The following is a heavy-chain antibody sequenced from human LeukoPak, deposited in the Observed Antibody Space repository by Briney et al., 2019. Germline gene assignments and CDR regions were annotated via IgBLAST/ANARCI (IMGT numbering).Heavy chain of an antibody. Sequence: SETLSLTCTVSGGSISSYYWSWLRQPPGKGLEWIGYIYYSGSTSYNPSLKSRVTISVDTSKNQFSLKLNSVTAADTAVYYCARLFHPALSGNYPFDYWGQGTLVTVSS. J-gene: IGHJ4*02. CDR2: IYYSGST. D-gene: IGHD1-26*01. V-gene: IGHV4-59*01. CDR1: GGSISSYY. CDR3: ARLFHPALSGNYPFDY.